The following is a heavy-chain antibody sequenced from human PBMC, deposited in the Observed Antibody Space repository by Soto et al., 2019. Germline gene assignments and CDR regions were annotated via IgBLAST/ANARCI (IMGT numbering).Heavy chain of an antibody. J-gene: IGHJ4*02. V-gene: IGHV3-23*01. D-gene: IGHD2-15*01. CDR1: GFTYSNFV. Sequence: EVQLLQSGGGLLQPGGSLRLSCAASGFTYSNFVMSWVRQAPGKGLECVSGITGSSEATYYADSVKGRFTISRDNSKSTMWLQMNSLRAEDTAVDECARRIEARAFDYWGQGTLVAVSS. CDR2: ITGSSEAT. CDR3: ARRIEARAFDY.